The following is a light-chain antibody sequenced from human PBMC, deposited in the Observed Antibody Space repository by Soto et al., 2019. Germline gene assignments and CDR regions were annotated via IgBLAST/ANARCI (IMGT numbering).Light chain of an antibody. CDR3: QHYDSSPPYT. V-gene: IGKV3-20*01. CDR2: DTS. Sequence: EIVLTQSPASLSLSPGERATLSCRASQSVDSFLAWYQQKPGRTPRLLIYDTSNRATGIPDRFSGSGSATDFTLTISRLEPEDSAVYYCQHYDSSPPYTFGQGTKLEIK. J-gene: IGKJ2*01. CDR1: QSVDSF.